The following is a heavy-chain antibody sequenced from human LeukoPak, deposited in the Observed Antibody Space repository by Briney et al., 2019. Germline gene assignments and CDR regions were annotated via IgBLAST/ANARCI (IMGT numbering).Heavy chain of an antibody. J-gene: IGHJ2*01. Sequence: NPSETLSLTCTVSGGFISSHYWSWIRQPPGKGLEWIGYIYYSGSTNYNPSLKSRVTMSVDTSKNQFSLKLTSVTAADTAVYYCARGYYSYDLWGRGTLVTVSS. V-gene: IGHV4-59*11. CDR3: ARGYYSYDL. CDR2: IYYSGST. CDR1: GGFISSHY. D-gene: IGHD3-10*01.